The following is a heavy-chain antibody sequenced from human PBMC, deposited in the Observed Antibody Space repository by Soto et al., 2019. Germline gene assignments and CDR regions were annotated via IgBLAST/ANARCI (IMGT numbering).Heavy chain of an antibody. V-gene: IGHV3-53*01. Sequence: VQLVESGGGLIQPGGSLRLSCAASGFTVSNNHMTWVRQAAGKGLELVSFVHGGGSTSYADSVKGRFTISRDHSKNTLYRQMDSPRAEDTAIYYCAGRLTAAASLDYWGRGTLVTVCS. D-gene: IGHD2-2*01. CDR3: AGRLTAAASLDY. CDR1: GFTVSNNH. J-gene: IGHJ4*02. CDR2: VHGGGST.